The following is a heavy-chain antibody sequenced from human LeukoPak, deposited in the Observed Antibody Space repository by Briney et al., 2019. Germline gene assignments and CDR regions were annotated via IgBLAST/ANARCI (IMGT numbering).Heavy chain of an antibody. Sequence: SETLSLTCTVSGGSISGYYWSWIRQPPGKGLEWIGYIYYSGSTNYNPSLKSRVTISVDTSKNQFSLKLTSVAAADTAVYYCARTTEGGYTYGYFYYYYMDVWGKGTTVTISS. CDR1: GGSISGYY. J-gene: IGHJ6*03. CDR2: IYYSGST. D-gene: IGHD5-18*01. V-gene: IGHV4-59*01. CDR3: ARTTEGGYTYGYFYYYYMDV.